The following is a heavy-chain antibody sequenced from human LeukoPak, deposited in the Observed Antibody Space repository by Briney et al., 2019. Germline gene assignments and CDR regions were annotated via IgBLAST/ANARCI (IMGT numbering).Heavy chain of an antibody. CDR1: GFTFGNSW. CDR3: VVVVEPPDSDGFDV. CDR2: ISADGSTA. J-gene: IGHJ3*01. V-gene: IGHV3-74*01. Sequence: PGGPLRLSCAASGFTFGNSWVHWVRQAPGKGLVWVSLISADGSTATYAGSVKGRFTISRDNARNTLSLQMNSLTIEDTAVYYCVVVVEPPDSDGFDVWGQGTMITVSS. D-gene: IGHD1-14*01.